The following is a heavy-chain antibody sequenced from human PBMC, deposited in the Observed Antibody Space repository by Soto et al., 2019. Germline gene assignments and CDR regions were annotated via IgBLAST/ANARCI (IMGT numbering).Heavy chain of an antibody. D-gene: IGHD6-6*01. J-gene: IGHJ5*02. Sequence: SVKDSCKASGGTFSSYAISWVRQAPGQGLEWMGGIIPIFGTANYAQKFQGRVTITADESTSTAYMELSSLRSEDTAVYYCARGTKQLGLRGSWFDLWGQGTLVTVSS. CDR3: ARGTKQLGLRGSWFDL. V-gene: IGHV1-69*13. CDR2: IIPIFGTA. CDR1: GGTFSSYA.